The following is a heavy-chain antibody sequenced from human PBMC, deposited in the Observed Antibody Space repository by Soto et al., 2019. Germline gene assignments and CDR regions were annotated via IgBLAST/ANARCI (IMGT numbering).Heavy chain of an antibody. V-gene: IGHV3-73*01. J-gene: IGHJ4*02. CDR3: TRASYSSTSGVRYYFVY. D-gene: IGHD6-13*01. CDR2: IRSKANSYAT. Sequence: EVQLVESGGGLVQPGGSLKLSCAASGFTFSGSAMHWVRQASGKGLEWVGRIRSKANSYATAYAASVKGRFAISRDDSKNTAYLQMNSMKTEDTAVYYCTRASYSSTSGVRYYFVYWGQGNLVTVSS. CDR1: GFTFSGSA.